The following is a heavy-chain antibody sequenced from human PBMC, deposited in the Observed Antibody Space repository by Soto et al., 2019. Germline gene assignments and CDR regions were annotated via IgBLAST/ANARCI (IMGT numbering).Heavy chain of an antibody. CDR1: GFTFSSYS. CDR3: TTLSITIFGVVLMAV. CDR2: ISGSGGST. D-gene: IGHD3-3*01. V-gene: IGHV3-23*01. Sequence: GGSLRLSCAASGFTFSSYSMNWVRQAPGKGLEWVSAISGSGGSTYYADSVKGRFTISRDNSKNTLYLQMNSLRAEDTAVYYCTTLSITIFGVVLMAVCGEGTTVTVSS. J-gene: IGHJ6*04.